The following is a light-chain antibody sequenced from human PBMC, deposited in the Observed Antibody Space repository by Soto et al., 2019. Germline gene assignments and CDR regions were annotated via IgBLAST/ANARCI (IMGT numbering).Light chain of an antibody. CDR3: QQYGGSPLFT. Sequence: EIVLTQSPGTLSLSPGERATLSCRASQSVTSSYLAWYQQKPGQAPRLLIYGASSRATGIPDRFSGSGSGTDFTITISRLEPEDFAVYYCQQYGGSPLFTFGPGTKVDIK. V-gene: IGKV3-20*01. CDR2: GAS. J-gene: IGKJ3*01. CDR1: QSVTSSY.